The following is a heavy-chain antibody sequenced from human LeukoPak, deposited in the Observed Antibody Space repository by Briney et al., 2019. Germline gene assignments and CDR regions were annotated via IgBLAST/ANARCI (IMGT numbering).Heavy chain of an antibody. D-gene: IGHD4-17*01. CDR1: GFTLSSHW. CDR3: AKDRTVTASYYFEN. V-gene: IGHV3-23*01. J-gene: IGHJ4*02. CDR2: ISGSGGSP. Sequence: GGSLRLSCAASGFTLSSHWMSWVRQAPGKGLEWVSAISGSGGSPHYADSVKGRFTISRDNSKNTLYLLMNSLRVEDTAVYYCAKDRTVTASYYFENWGQGSLVTVSS.